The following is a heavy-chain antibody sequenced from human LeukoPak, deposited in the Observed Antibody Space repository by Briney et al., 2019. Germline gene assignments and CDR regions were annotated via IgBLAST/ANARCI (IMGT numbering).Heavy chain of an antibody. V-gene: IGHV5-51*01. CDR3: ARQVLLWFGETQYYFDY. CDR1: GYSFTSYW. CDR2: IYPGDSDT. D-gene: IGHD3-10*01. Sequence: GESLKISCKGSGYSFTSYWIGWVRQMPGKGLEWMGIIYPGDSDTRYSPSFQGQVTISADKSISTAYLQWSSLKASDTAMYYCARQVLLWFGETQYYFDYWGQGTLVTVSS. J-gene: IGHJ4*02.